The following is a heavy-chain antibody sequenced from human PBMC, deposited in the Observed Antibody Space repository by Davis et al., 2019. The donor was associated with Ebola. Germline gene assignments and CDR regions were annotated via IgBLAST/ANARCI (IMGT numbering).Heavy chain of an antibody. V-gene: IGHV3-30*18. J-gene: IGHJ4*02. CDR1: GFTFSSYG. CDR3: AKVDTARVQGY. D-gene: IGHD5-18*01. Sequence: GGSLRLSCAASGFTFSSYGMHWVRQAPGKGLEWVAVISYDGSNKYYADSVKGRFTISRDNSKNTLYLQMNSLRAEDTAVYYCAKVDTARVQGYWCQGTLVTVSS. CDR2: ISYDGSNK.